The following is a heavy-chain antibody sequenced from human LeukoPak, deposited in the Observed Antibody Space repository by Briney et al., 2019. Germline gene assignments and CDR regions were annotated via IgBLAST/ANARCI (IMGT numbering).Heavy chain of an antibody. V-gene: IGHV3-30*02. J-gene: IGHJ4*02. Sequence: GGSLRPSCVVSGMTFERHGMHWVRQPPGKGLEWLAFIKYDGSRTDYEDSVQGRFTVSRDNSKNTLYLEMNSLRLEDTAVYYCIKDTVFTVDPFDYWGQGTLVTVSS. CDR3: IKDTVFTVDPFDY. D-gene: IGHD6-19*01. CDR1: GMTFERHG. CDR2: IKYDGSRT.